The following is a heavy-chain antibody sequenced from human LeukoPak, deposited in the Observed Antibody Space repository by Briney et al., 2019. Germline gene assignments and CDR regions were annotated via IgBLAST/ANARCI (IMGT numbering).Heavy chain of an antibody. CDR1: EFTFRNEW. D-gene: IGHD3-10*01. CDR2: IKSKTDGGTT. J-gene: IGHJ4*02. CDR3: TTEYDGSESYHDY. Sequence: GGSLRLSCAASEFTFRNEWMSWVRQAPGKGLEWAGRIKSKTDGGTTDYAAPVKGRITISRDDSKNTLYLQMNSLKTEDTAVYYCTTEYDGSESYHDYWGQGTLVTVSS. V-gene: IGHV3-15*01.